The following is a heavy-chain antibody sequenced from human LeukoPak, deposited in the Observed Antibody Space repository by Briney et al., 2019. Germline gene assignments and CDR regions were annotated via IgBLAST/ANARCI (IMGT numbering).Heavy chain of an antibody. V-gene: IGHV1-69*05. CDR1: GYTFTSYG. CDR3: ARAHRGYGSGSYYNYYYMDV. J-gene: IGHJ6*03. Sequence: SVKVSCKASGYTFTSYGISWVRQAPGQGLEWMGGIIPIFGTANYAQKFQGRVTITTDESTSTAYMGLSSLRSEDTAVYYCARAHRGYGSGSYYNYYYMDVWGKGTTVTVSS. CDR2: IIPIFGTA. D-gene: IGHD3-10*01.